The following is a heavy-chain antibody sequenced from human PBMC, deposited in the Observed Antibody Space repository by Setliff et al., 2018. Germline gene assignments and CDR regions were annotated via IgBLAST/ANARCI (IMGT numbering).Heavy chain of an antibody. Sequence: ASVKVSCKASGYIFSSYGISWVRQAPGQGLEWMGWISSYNSDVTKYAQRFQGRITMTTDTSTSVAYMDLRGLRSDDTAIYYCAISTLSICTGGSCPNAFDVWGQGTMVTVSS. D-gene: IGHD2-8*02. J-gene: IGHJ3*01. CDR2: ISSYNSDVT. CDR3: AISTLSICTGGSCPNAFDV. CDR1: GYIFSSYG. V-gene: IGHV1-18*01.